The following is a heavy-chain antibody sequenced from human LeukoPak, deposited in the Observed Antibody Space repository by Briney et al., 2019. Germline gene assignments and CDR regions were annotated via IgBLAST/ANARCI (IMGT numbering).Heavy chain of an antibody. CDR3: ARKQYSGYDGSDAFDI. V-gene: IGHV1-69*05. Sequence: SVKVSCKASGGTFSSYAISWVRQAPGQGLEWIGRIIPIFGAANYAQKFQGRVTITTDESTSTAYMELSSLRSEDTAVYYCARKQYSGYDGSDAFDIWGQGTMVTVSS. J-gene: IGHJ3*02. CDR2: IIPIFGAA. D-gene: IGHD5-12*01. CDR1: GGTFSSYA.